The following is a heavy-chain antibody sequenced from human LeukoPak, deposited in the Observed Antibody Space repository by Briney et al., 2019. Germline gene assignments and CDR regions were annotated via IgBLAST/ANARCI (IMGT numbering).Heavy chain of an antibody. D-gene: IGHD1-14*01. CDR2: IYSGGST. CDR1: GFTVSSNY. J-gene: IGHJ4*02. Sequence: QAGGSLRLSCAASGFTVSSNYMSWVRQAPGKGLEWVSVIYSGGSTYYADSVKGRFTISRDNSKNTLYLQMNSLRAEDTAVYYCAKESTPWVTGLFDYWGQGTLVTVSS. CDR3: AKESTPWVTGLFDY. V-gene: IGHV3-53*01.